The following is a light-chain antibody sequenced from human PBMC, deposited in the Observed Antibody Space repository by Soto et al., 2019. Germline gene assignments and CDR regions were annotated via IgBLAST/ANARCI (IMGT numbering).Light chain of an antibody. V-gene: IGLV2-14*01. J-gene: IGLJ1*01. Sequence: QSVLTHPASVSGSPGQSITISCTGTSSGVGGYNYVSWYRQHPGRAPKLMIYDVSNRPSGVSNRFSGSKSGNTASLTISGLQAEDEAAYYCSSYTRSSTYVFGTGTKVTVL. CDR2: DVS. CDR1: SSGVGGYNY. CDR3: SSYTRSSTYV.